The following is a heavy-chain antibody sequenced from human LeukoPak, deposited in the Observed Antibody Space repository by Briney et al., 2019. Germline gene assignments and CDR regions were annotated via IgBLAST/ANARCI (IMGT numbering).Heavy chain of an antibody. D-gene: IGHD1-26*01. V-gene: IGHV4-39*01. CDR1: GDSTSSDRYY. CDR2: IYYSGST. CDR3: ARGRPYSGGYHLDY. Sequence: PSETLSLTCTVSGDSTSSDRYYGGWVRQPPGKGLEWIGNIYYSGSTYYNPSLKSRVTMSVDTSKIQFFLKLYSVTAADTAVYYCARGRPYSGGYHLDYWGQGTLVTVSA. J-gene: IGHJ4*02.